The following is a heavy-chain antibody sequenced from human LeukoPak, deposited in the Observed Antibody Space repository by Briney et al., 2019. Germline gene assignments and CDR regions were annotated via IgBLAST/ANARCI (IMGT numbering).Heavy chain of an antibody. D-gene: IGHD3-22*01. J-gene: IGHJ5*02. Sequence: GGSLRLSCAVSGFTFTNYAMSWVRQAPGKGLEWVTFISYDGSNNYYADSVKGRFTISRDNSKSTLYLQMNSLRAEDTAVYYCAKDLSIHYDSRGFDPWGQGTLVTVSS. CDR2: ISYDGSNN. CDR1: GFTFTNYA. CDR3: AKDLSIHYDSRGFDP. V-gene: IGHV3-30*18.